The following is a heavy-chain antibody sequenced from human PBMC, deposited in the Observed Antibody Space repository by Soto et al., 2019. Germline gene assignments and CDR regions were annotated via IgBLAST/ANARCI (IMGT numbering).Heavy chain of an antibody. CDR3: ATVSQGIAEAGKVLFGMDV. Sequence: ASVKVSCKVSGYTLTELSMHWVRQAPGKGLEWMGGFDPEDGETIYAQKFQGRVTMTEDTSTDTAYMELSSLRSEDTAVYYCATVSQGIAEAGKVLFGMDVWGQGTTVTVSS. V-gene: IGHV1-24*01. D-gene: IGHD6-13*01. CDR2: FDPEDGET. J-gene: IGHJ6*02. CDR1: GYTLTELS.